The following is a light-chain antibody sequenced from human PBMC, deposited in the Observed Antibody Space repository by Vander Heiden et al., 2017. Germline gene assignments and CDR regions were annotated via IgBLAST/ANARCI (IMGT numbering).Light chain of an antibody. CDR2: GAS. J-gene: IGKJ2*01. CDR3: QQYNNWPLYT. Sequence: DIVMTQSPATLSASAGDRATISCRASQSGSSNLAWYQQKPGQAPRLLIYGASTRATGIPARFSGSGSGTEFTLTISSLQSEDFAVYYCQQYNNWPLYTFGQGTKLEIK. CDR1: QSGSSN. V-gene: IGKV3-15*01.